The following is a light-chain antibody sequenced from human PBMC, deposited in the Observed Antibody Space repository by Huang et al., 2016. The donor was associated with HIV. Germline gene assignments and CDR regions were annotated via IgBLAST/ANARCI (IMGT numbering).Light chain of an antibody. CDR2: AAT. V-gene: IGKV1-39*01. CDR1: QSISRH. Sequence: DIQVTQSPSSLSASVGNRVTITCRASQSISRHLSWYQHKIGKGPKLLIYAATVLQSGVPSRFTGSGSGTHFTRTINRLQPEDFATYYCQQTYSAPVTFGGGTRVDIK. CDR3: QQTYSAPVT. J-gene: IGKJ4*01.